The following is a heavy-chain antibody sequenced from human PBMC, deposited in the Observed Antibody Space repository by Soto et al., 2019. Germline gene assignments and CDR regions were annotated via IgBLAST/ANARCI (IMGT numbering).Heavy chain of an antibody. V-gene: IGHV3-23*01. CDR1: EFTFSSYA. D-gene: IGHD4-17*01. Sequence: EVQLLESGGGLVQPGGSLRLSCAASEFTFSSYAMSWVRQAPGKGLEWVSAISGSGGSTYYADSVKGRFTISRDNSKNTLYLHMNSLRAEDTAVYYCAKVGVEKDYCDYNAFDIWGQGTMVTVSS. J-gene: IGHJ3*02. CDR2: ISGSGGST. CDR3: AKVGVEKDYCDYNAFDI.